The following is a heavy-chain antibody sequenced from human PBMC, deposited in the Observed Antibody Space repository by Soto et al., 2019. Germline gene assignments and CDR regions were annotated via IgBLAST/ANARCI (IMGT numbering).Heavy chain of an antibody. CDR3: ARDRHGDEIDY. CDR2: IYYSGST. V-gene: IGHV4-31*03. D-gene: IGHD4-17*01. CDR1: GASISSGTYY. Sequence: QVQLQESGPGLVKPSQTLSLTCTVSGASISSGTYYWTWIRQHPGKGLEWIGYIYYSGSTYYNPSLKSRLTMSVDTSKNQFSLKLSSMSAADTAVYFCARDRHGDEIDYWGQGTLVTVSS. J-gene: IGHJ4*02.